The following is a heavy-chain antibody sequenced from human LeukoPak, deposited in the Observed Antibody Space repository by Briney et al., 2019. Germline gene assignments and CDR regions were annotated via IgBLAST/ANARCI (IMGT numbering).Heavy chain of an antibody. Sequence: GGSLRLSCAASGFTFSSYSMNWVRQAPGKGLEWVSSIISSSSYIYYADSVKGRFTISRDNAKNSLYLQMNSLRAEDTAVYYCARDRAKYQLLSAGYFDYWGQGTLVTVSS. V-gene: IGHV3-21*01. CDR2: IISSSSYI. D-gene: IGHD2-2*01. J-gene: IGHJ4*02. CDR1: GFTFSSYS. CDR3: ARDRAKYQLLSAGYFDY.